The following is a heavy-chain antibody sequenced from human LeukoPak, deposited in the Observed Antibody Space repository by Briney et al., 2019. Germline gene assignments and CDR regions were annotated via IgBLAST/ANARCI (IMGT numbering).Heavy chain of an antibody. CDR1: GFTFDDYA. D-gene: IGHD4-17*01. Sequence: PGGSLRLSCAASGFTFDDYAMHWVRHAPGEGLEWVSGISWNSGSIGYADSVKGRFTISRDNAKNSLYLQMNSLRAEDMASYYCAKDQRPDYGDYGAFWDYWGQGTLVTVSS. J-gene: IGHJ4*02. V-gene: IGHV3-9*03. CDR3: AKDQRPDYGDYGAFWDY. CDR2: ISWNSGSI.